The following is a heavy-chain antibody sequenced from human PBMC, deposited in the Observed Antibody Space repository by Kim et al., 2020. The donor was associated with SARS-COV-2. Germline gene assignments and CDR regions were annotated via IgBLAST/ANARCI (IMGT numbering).Heavy chain of an antibody. J-gene: IGHJ4*02. CDR2: IWFDGSYK. Sequence: GGSLRLSCAASRFTFSNYGMHWVRQAPGKGLEWVALIWFDGSYKFYAESVKGRFTISRDKSKNTLFLEMNSLRVEDTAVYYCARSPYSSASYPPDYWGQGTLVTVSS. V-gene: IGHV3-33*01. CDR1: RFTFSNYG. D-gene: IGHD6-19*01. CDR3: ARSPYSSASYPPDY.